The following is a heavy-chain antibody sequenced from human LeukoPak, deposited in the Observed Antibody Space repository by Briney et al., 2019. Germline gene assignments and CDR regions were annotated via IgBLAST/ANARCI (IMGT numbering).Heavy chain of an antibody. D-gene: IGHD3-22*01. CDR2: ISWNSGST. J-gene: IGHJ6*02. CDR1: GFTFDDYA. CDR3: ARDRGWLLPRGSYGMDV. Sequence: PGRSLRLSCAASGFTFDDYAMHWVRQAPGKGLEWVSGISWNSGSTGHADSVKGRFTISRDNSKNTLYLQMNSLRAEDTAVYYCARDRGWLLPRGSYGMDVWGQGTTVTVSS. V-gene: IGHV3-9*01.